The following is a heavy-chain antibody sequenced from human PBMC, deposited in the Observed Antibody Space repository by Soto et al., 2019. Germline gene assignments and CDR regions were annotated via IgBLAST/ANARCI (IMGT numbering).Heavy chain of an antibody. J-gene: IGHJ5*02. Sequence: SETLSLTCTVSGGSISSSSYYWGWIRQPPGKGLEWIGSIYYSGSTYYNPSLKSRVTISVDTSKNQFSLKLSSVTAADTAVYYCASLRYQLLQYNWFDPWGQGTLVTVSS. CDR3: ASLRYQLLQYNWFDP. V-gene: IGHV4-39*01. D-gene: IGHD2-2*01. CDR1: GGSISSSSYY. CDR2: IYYSGST.